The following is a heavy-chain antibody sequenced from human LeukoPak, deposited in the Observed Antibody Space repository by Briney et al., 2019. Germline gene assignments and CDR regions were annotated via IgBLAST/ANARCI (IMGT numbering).Heavy chain of an antibody. CDR3: ARDRALLWFGEFKDPADWFDP. D-gene: IGHD3-10*01. Sequence: ASVKVSCKASGYTFTSYYMHCVRQAPGQGLEWMGIINPSGGSTSCAQKFQGRVTMTRDTSTSTVYMELSSLRSEDTAVYYCARDRALLWFGEFKDPADWFDPWGQGTLVTVSS. CDR1: GYTFTSYY. CDR2: INPSGGST. J-gene: IGHJ5*02. V-gene: IGHV1-46*01.